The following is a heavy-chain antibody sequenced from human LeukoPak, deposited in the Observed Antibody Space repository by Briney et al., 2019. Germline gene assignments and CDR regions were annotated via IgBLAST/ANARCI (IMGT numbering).Heavy chain of an antibody. CDR2: IRYDGSNK. J-gene: IGHJ5*02. V-gene: IGHV3-30*02. D-gene: IGHD3-9*01. CDR1: GFTFSSYG. CDR3: AKDGSYDILTGHNWFDP. Sequence: GGSLRLSCAASGFTFSSYGMHWVRQAPGKGLEWVAFIRYDGSNKYYADSVKGRFTISRDNSKNTLYLQMNSLRAEDTAVYYCAKDGSYDILTGHNWFDPWGQGTLVTVSS.